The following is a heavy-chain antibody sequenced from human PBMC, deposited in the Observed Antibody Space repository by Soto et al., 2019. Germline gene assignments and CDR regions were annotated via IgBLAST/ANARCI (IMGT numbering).Heavy chain of an antibody. CDR3: AGGSSSRMSGYYYYYGMDV. CDR2: IYYSGST. V-gene: IGHV4-31*03. D-gene: IGHD6-6*01. J-gene: IGHJ6*02. CDR1: GGSISSGGYY. Sequence: SETLSLTCTVSGGSISSGGYYWSWIRQHPGKGLEWIGYIYYSGSTYYNPSLKSRVTISVDTSKNQFSLKLSSVTAADTAVYYCAGGSSSRMSGYYYYYGMDVWGQGTTVTVSS.